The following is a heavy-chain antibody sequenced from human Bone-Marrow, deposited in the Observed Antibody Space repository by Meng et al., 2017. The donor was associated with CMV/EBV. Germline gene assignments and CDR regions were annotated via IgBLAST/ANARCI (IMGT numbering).Heavy chain of an antibody. CDR2: ISYDGSNK. Sequence: GGSLRLSCAASGFTFSSYAMHWVRQAPGKGLEWVAVISYDGSNKYYADSVKGRFTISRDNSKNTLYLQMNSLRAEDTAVYYCARAAPTIVVVPAAHPDYWGEGSLVTASS. CDR3: ARAAPTIVVVPAAHPDY. V-gene: IGHV3-30*04. CDR1: GFTFSSYA. J-gene: IGHJ4*02. D-gene: IGHD2-2*01.